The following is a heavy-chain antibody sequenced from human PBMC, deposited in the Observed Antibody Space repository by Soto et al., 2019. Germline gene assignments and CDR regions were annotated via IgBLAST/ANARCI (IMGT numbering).Heavy chain of an antibody. CDR1: GFTFSSYE. CDR2: ISSSGGTI. D-gene: IGHD1-26*01. J-gene: IGHJ3*02. Sequence: EVQLVESGGGLVQPGGSLRLSCAASGFTFSSYEMSWVRQAPGKGLEWVSYISSSGGTIYHAESVKGRFTISRDNAKNSLYLQMNSLRAEDTAVYYCARGPVIVYSGSPEAAFDIWGQGTMVTVSS. V-gene: IGHV3-48*03. CDR3: ARGPVIVYSGSPEAAFDI.